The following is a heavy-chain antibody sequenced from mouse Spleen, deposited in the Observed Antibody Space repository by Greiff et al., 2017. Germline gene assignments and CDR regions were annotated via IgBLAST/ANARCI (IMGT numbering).Heavy chain of an antibody. V-gene: IGHV1-50*01. CDR1: GYTFTSYW. CDR3: ARFGNYRFAY. CDR2: IDPSDSYT. Sequence: QVQLQQSGTVLARPGASVKLSCKASGYTFTSYWMQWVKQRPGQGLEWIGEIDPSDSYTNYNQKFKGKATLTVDTSSSTAYMQLSSLTSEDSAVYYCARFGNYRFAYWGQGTLVTVSA. J-gene: IGHJ3*01. D-gene: IGHD2-1*01.